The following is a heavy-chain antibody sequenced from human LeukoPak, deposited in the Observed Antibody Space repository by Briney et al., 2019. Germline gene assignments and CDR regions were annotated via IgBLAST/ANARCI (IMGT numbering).Heavy chain of an antibody. J-gene: IGHJ4*02. CDR3: ARDTYSSGWRYFDY. Sequence: XSSISSSSSYIYYADSVKGRFTISRDNAKNSLYLQMNSLRAEDTAVYYCARDTYSSGWRYFDYWGQGTLVTVSS. V-gene: IGHV3-21*01. D-gene: IGHD6-19*01. CDR2: ISSSSSYI.